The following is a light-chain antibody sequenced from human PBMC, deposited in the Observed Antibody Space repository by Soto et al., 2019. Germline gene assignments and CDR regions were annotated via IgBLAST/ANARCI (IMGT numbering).Light chain of an antibody. J-gene: IGKJ1*01. Sequence: EILMTQSPGTLSVSPGERATLSCRASQNIRRSLAWYQQNHRQRPSLLIYGTSTRAGRVTDTFSGGGSGTEFTVTTASLQTDDFEGYYCHLDNGWPRPFGQVTKVEIX. CDR1: QNIRRS. CDR3: HLDNGWPRP. V-gene: IGKV3-15*01. CDR2: GTS.